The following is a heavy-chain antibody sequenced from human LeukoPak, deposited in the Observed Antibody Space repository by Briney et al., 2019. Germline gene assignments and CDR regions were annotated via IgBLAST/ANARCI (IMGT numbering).Heavy chain of an antibody. V-gene: IGHV1-2*02. CDR2: INSDSGGT. Sequence: ASVKVSCKASGYTFTGYYIYWVRQAPGQGLEWMGWINSDSGGTNYAQKFQGRVTMTRDTSTSTAYMELSSLRSDDTAFYYCARDTITVTTPYFDYWGQGTLVTVPS. CDR3: ARDTITVTTPYFDY. D-gene: IGHD4-17*01. CDR1: GYTFTGYY. J-gene: IGHJ4*02.